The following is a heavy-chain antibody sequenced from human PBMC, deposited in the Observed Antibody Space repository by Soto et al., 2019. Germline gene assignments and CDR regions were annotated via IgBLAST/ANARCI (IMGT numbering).Heavy chain of an antibody. V-gene: IGHV1-18*01. CDR1: GYTFTSYG. J-gene: IGHJ6*02. Sequence: QVQLVQSGAEVKKPGASVKVSCKASGYTFTSYGISWVRQAPGQGLEWMGWISAYNGNTNYAKKRQGRGPMPTATSTGTANMELRSLRSDDTAADYCAVRGWAYSCYGVDVWGQGTTVTVSS. D-gene: IGHD1-26*01. CDR2: ISAYNGNT. CDR3: AVRGWAYSCYGVDV.